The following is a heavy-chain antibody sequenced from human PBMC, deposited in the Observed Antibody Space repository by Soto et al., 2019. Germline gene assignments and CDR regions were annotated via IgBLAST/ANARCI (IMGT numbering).Heavy chain of an antibody. CDR3: AFRKVVISSDAFDI. CDR1: GGSISSGDYY. D-gene: IGHD3-22*01. Sequence: PPETLSLTCTVSGGSISSGDYYWSWIRQPPGKGLEWIGYIYYSGSTYYNPSLKSRVTISVDTSKNQFSLKLSSVTAADTAVYYCAFRKVVISSDAFDIWGQGTMVTVSS. CDR2: IYYSGST. J-gene: IGHJ3*02. V-gene: IGHV4-30-4*01.